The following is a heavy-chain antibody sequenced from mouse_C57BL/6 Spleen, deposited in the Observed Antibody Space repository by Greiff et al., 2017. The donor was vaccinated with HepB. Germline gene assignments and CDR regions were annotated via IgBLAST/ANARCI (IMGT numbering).Heavy chain of an antibody. J-gene: IGHJ2*01. V-gene: IGHV1-50*01. CDR1: GYTFTSYW. CDR2: IDPSDSDT. Sequence: QVQLQQPGAELVKPGASVKLSCKASGYTFTSYWMQWVKQRPGQGLEWIGEIDPSDSDTNYNQKFKGKATLTVDTSSSTAYMQLSSLTSEDSAVYYCARFGYYFDYWGQGTTLTVSS. CDR3: ARFGYYFDY.